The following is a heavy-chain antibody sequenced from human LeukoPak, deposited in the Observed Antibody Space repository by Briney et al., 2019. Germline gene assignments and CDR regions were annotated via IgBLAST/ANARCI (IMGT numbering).Heavy chain of an antibody. Sequence: PGRSLRLSCAASGFTFSSYGMHWVRQAPGKGLGWVAVIWYDGSNKYYADSVKGRFTISRDNSKNTLYLQMNSLRAEDTAVYYCAKDGGVVVIGDELDYWGQGTLVIVSS. CDR1: GFTFSSYG. J-gene: IGHJ4*02. D-gene: IGHD3-22*01. CDR2: IWYDGSNK. V-gene: IGHV3-33*06. CDR3: AKDGGVVVIGDELDY.